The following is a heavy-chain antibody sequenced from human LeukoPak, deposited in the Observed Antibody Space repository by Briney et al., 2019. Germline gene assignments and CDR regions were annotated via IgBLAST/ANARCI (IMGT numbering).Heavy chain of an antibody. J-gene: IGHJ6*03. Sequence: GASVKVSCKASGYTFTGYCMHWVRQAPGQGLEWMGWINPNSGGTNYAQKFQGRVTMTRDTSISTAYMELSRLRSDDTAVYYCARRSGYDYYMDVWGKGTTVTVSS. V-gene: IGHV1-2*02. CDR1: GYTFTGYC. D-gene: IGHD3-3*01. CDR2: INPNSGGT. CDR3: ARRSGYDYYMDV.